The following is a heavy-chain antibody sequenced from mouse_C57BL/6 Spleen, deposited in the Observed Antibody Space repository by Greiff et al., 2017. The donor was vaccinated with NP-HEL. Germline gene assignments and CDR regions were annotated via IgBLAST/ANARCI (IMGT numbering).Heavy chain of an antibody. Sequence: VKVVESGGGLVKPGGSLKLSCAASGFTFSSSAMSWVRQTPEKSLEWVATISDGGSYTYYPANVKGRFTISRDNTNNNLYLQMSHLKSEDTAMYYCAPHYDSFAYWGQGTLVTVSA. CDR1: GFTFSSSA. J-gene: IGHJ3*01. D-gene: IGHD2-4*01. V-gene: IGHV5-4*03. CDR2: ISDGGSYT. CDR3: APHYDSFAY.